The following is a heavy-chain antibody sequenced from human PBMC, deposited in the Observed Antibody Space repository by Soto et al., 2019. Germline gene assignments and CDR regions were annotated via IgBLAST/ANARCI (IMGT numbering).Heavy chain of an antibody. CDR1: GYTFTSYD. CDR2: MNPNSGNT. V-gene: IGHV1-8*01. D-gene: IGHD2-15*01. J-gene: IGHJ6*02. Sequence: ASVKVSCKASGYTFTSYDINSVRQATGQGLEWMGWMNPNSGNTGYAQKFQGRVTMTRNTSISTAYMELSSLRSEDTAVYYCARGLEGLLHYSYGMDVWGQGTTVTVSS. CDR3: ARGLEGLLHYSYGMDV.